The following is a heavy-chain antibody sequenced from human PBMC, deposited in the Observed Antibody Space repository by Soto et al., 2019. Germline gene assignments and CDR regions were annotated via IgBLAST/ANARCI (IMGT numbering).Heavy chain of an antibody. D-gene: IGHD2-15*01. CDR3: TGATYSDY. V-gene: IGHV3-23*01. Sequence: GGSLRLSCAASGFNFKSYAMSRVRQASGKGLEWVSHIGANGDSTYYADSVKGRFTISRDNSKNTVYLQMESLRAEDSAVYYCTGATYSDYWGQGTLVTVSS. J-gene: IGHJ4*02. CDR2: IGANGDST. CDR1: GFNFKSYA.